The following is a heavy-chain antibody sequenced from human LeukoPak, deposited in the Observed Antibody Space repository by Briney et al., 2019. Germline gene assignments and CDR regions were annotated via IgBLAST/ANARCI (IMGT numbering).Heavy chain of an antibody. CDR2: MNPNSGNT. J-gene: IGHJ4*02. CDR1: GYTFTSYD. D-gene: IGHD6-6*01. CDR3: ARGRGVAAPDY. Sequence: ASVKVSCKASGYTFTSYDINWVRRATEQGLEWMGWMNPNSGNTGYAQKFQGRVTITRNTSISTAYMELSSLRSEDTAVYYCARGRGVAAPDYWGQGTLVTVSS. V-gene: IGHV1-8*03.